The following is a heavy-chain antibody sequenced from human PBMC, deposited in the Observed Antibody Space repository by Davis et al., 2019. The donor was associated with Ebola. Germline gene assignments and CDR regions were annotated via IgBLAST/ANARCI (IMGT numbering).Heavy chain of an antibody. CDR3: ARDRYYDSSGYYYYYGMDV. J-gene: IGHJ6*02. CDR1: GGSISSYY. V-gene: IGHV4-59*01. D-gene: IGHD3-22*01. Sequence: SETLSLTYTVSGGSISSYYWSWIRQPPGKGLEWIGYIYYSGSTNYNPSLKSRVTISVDTSKNQFSLKLSSVTAADTAVYYCARDRYYDSSGYYYYYGMDVWGQGTTVTVS. CDR2: IYYSGST.